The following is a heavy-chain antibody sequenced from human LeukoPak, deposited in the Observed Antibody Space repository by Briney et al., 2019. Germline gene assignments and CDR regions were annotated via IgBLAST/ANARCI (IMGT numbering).Heavy chain of an antibody. J-gene: IGHJ5*02. CDR3: ARGGRYCSSTSCYPYIWFDP. D-gene: IGHD2-2*01. V-gene: IGHV4-34*01. Sequence: SETLSLTCAVYGGSFSGYYWSWIRQPPGKGLEWIGEINHSGSTNYNPSLKSRVTISVETSKNQFSLRLSSVTAADTAVYYCARGGRYCSSTSCYPYIWFDPWGQGTLVTVSS. CDR1: GGSFSGYY. CDR2: INHSGST.